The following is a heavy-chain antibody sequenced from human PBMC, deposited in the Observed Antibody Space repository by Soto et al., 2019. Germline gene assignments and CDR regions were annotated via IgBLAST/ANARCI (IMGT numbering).Heavy chain of an antibody. CDR2: IYHSGST. Sequence: SETLSLTCAVSGGSISRGGYSWSWIRQPPGKGLEWIGYIYHSGSTYYNPSLKSRVTISVDRSKNQFSLKLSSVTAADTAVYYCARGAPVLFDYWGQGTLVTVSS. CDR1: GGSISRGGYS. V-gene: IGHV4-30-2*01. J-gene: IGHJ4*02. CDR3: ARGAPVLFDY.